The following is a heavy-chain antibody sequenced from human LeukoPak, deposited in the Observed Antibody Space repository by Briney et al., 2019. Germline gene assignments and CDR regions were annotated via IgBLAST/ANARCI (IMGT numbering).Heavy chain of an antibody. CDR1: GGAISSYY. CDR2: IYYSGST. V-gene: IGHV4-59*12. CDR3: ARASDFSGSYPPYYYYGMDV. J-gene: IGHJ6*02. D-gene: IGHD1-26*01. Sequence: SETLSLTCTVSGGAISSYYWSWIRQPPGKGLEWIGYIYYSGSTNYNPSLKSRVTISVAQSKHQFSLKLRSVHDAETAVYYCARASDFSGSYPPYYYYGMDVWGQGTTVTVSS.